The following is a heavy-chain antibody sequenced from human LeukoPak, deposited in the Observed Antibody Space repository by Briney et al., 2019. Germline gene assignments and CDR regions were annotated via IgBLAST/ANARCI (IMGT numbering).Heavy chain of an antibody. CDR3: ARSGYSSGWYYFDY. CDR2: VYYSGST. D-gene: IGHD6-19*01. CDR1: GGSISSYY. V-gene: IGHV4-59*08. J-gene: IGHJ4*02. Sequence: SETLSLTCTVSGGSISSYYWTWIRQPPGKGLEWIGYVYYSGSTNYNPSLKSRVTISVDTSKNQFSLKLSPVTAADTAVYYCARSGYSSGWYYFDYWGQGSLVTVSS.